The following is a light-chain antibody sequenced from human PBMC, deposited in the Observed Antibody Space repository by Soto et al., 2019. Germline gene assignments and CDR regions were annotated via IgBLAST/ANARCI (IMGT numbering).Light chain of an antibody. CDR2: GNS. J-gene: IGLJ1*01. Sequence: QSVLTQPPSVSGAPGQRVTISCTGSSSNIGAGYDVHWYQQLPGTARKLLIYGNSNRPSGVPDRFSGSKSGTSATLGITGFQTGDEADYYCGSWDSSLSAYVSGTGTKVTVL. CDR3: GSWDSSLSAYV. CDR1: SSNIGAGYD. V-gene: IGLV1-40*01.